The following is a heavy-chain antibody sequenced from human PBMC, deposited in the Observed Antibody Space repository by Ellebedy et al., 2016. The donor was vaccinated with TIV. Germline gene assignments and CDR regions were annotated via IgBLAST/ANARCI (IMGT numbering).Heavy chain of an antibody. CDR1: GGSFGGYY. V-gene: IGHV4-34*01. J-gene: IGHJ5*02. CDR2: INHSGST. D-gene: IGHD3-9*01. Sequence: SETLSLTXAVYGGSFGGYYWSWIRQPPGKGLEWIGEINHSGSTNYNPSLKSRVTISVDTSKNQFSLKLSSVTAADTAVYYCARGVWLFPFDPWGQGTLVTVSS. CDR3: ARGVWLFPFDP.